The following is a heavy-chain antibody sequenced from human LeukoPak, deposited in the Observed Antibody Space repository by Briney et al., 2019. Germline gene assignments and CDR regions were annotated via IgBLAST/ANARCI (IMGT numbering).Heavy chain of an antibody. CDR2: INPNTGGT. CDR1: GYTFTGYY. V-gene: IGHV1-2*02. J-gene: IGHJ5*02. D-gene: IGHD2-2*01. CDR3: ARKAYCSSTSCYRHSWREKNWFDP. Sequence: ASVKVSCKASGYTFTGYYMHWVRHTPGQGLEWMGGINPNTGGTNYAQKVQGRVTMTRDTSISTAYMELSRLRYYTTAVYYCARKAYCSSTSCYRHSWREKNWFDPWGQGTLVTVSS.